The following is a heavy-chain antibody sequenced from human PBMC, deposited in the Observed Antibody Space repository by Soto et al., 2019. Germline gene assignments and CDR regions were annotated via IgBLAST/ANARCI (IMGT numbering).Heavy chain of an antibody. CDR2: TYYRSQWYN. CDR3: ARGAYGHQGRTFDY. V-gene: IGHV6-1*01. Sequence: SQTLSLTCAISGDSVSSNIPAWNWIRQSPSRGLEWLGRTYYRSQWYNDYAESVKGRITISPDTTKNQFSLQLNSVTPEDSAVYYCARGAYGHQGRTFDYWGQGTLVTVSS. J-gene: IGHJ4*02. D-gene: IGHD4-17*01. CDR1: GDSVSSNIPA.